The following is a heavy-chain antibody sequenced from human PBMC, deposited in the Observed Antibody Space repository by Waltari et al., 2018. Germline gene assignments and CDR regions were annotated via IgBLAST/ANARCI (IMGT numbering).Heavy chain of an antibody. J-gene: IGHJ5*02. CDR3: TRDLYGSGGDWFDP. CDR2: IGGTHSNR. D-gene: IGHD3-10*01. Sequence: EVRLAESGGGLVKPGGSLRLSCTASGFDFSDYDMNWVRQAPGAGVGWVWSIGGTHSNRFYADAGKGRFTVSRDKAKNSLYLQMDNLRAEDSGLYFCTRDLYGSGGDWFDPWGQGTLVTVSS. V-gene: IGHV3-21*03. CDR1: GFDFSDYD.